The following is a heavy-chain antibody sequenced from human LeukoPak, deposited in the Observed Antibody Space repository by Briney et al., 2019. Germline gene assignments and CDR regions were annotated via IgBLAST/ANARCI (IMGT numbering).Heavy chain of an antibody. J-gene: IGHJ4*02. CDR2: ISYDGSNE. Sequence: PGGSLRLSCAASGFTFSTYAMHWVRQAPGKGLEWVALISYDGSNEFYADSVKGRFTISRDNSRNTVYLLMNSLRGADTALYYCARNRPPYSGSYSGFDYWGQGTLVTVSS. D-gene: IGHD1-26*01. V-gene: IGHV3-30-3*01. CDR3: ARNRPPYSGSYSGFDY. CDR1: GFTFSTYA.